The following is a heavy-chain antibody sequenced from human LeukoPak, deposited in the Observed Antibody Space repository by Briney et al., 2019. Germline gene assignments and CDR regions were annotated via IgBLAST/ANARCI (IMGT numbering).Heavy chain of an antibody. CDR3: ARTTYYDYVWGSYRPTYYYYYMDV. CDR2: ISAYNGNT. D-gene: IGHD3-16*02. V-gene: IGHV1-18*01. J-gene: IGHJ6*03. CDR1: GYTFTSYG. Sequence: APVKVSCKASGYTFTSYGISWVRQAPGQGLEWMGWISAYNGNTNYAQKLQGRVTMTTDTSTSTAYMELRSLRSDDTAVYYCARTTYYDYVWGSYRPTYYYYYMDVWGKGTTVTVSS.